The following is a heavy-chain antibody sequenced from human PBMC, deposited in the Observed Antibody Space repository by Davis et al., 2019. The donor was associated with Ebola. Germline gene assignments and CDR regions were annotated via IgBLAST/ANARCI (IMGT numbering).Heavy chain of an antibody. D-gene: IGHD6-6*01. Sequence: PGGSLRLSCEASGFTFSRYGMHWVRQAPGKGLEWVATISYDGSEEYYGDSLKGRFAISRDNSKATLFLQINSLRPDDTAVFYCARDFFEYSSSSFSDYWGHGTLVTVSS. CDR2: ISYDGSEE. CDR3: ARDFFEYSSSSFSDY. J-gene: IGHJ4*01. V-gene: IGHV3-30*03. CDR1: GFTFSRYG.